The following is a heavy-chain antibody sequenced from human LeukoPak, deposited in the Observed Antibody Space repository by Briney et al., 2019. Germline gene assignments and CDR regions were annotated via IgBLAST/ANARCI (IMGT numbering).Heavy chain of an antibody. V-gene: IGHV3-33*01. CDR3: ARRVQYYFDY. J-gene: IGHJ4*02. CDR2: IWYDGSDK. Sequence: PGGSLRLSRAASGFIFSNYDMHWVRQAPGKGLEWVAVIWYDGSDKHYADSVQGRFTISRDNSKNSLYLQMNSLRAEDTALYYCARRVQYYFDYWGQGTLVTVSS. CDR1: GFIFSNYD.